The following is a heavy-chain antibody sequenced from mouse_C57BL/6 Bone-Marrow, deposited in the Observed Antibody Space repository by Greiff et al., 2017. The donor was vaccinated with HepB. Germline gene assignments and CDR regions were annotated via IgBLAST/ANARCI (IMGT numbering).Heavy chain of an antibody. J-gene: IGHJ2*01. V-gene: IGHV14-3*01. CDR3: ALQWSLGY. Sequence: DVQLQESVAELVRPGASVKLSCTASGFNIKNTYMLWVKQRPEQGLEWIGMIDPANGNTKYAPKFQGKATITADTSSNTAYLQLSSLTSEDTAIYYCALQWSLGYWGQGTTLTVSS. CDR1: GFNIKNTY. CDR2: IDPANGNT. D-gene: IGHD1-1*02.